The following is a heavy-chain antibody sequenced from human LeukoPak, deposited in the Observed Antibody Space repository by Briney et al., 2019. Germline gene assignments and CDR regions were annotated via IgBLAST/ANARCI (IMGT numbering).Heavy chain of an antibody. CDR2: IIPILGIA. J-gene: IGHJ4*02. CDR3: ARWRTGKVGASPH. CDR1: GYTFTSYA. D-gene: IGHD1-26*01. V-gene: IGHV1-69*04. Sequence: GASVKVSCKASGYTFTSYAISWVRQAPGQGLEWMGRIIPILGIANYAQKFQGRVTITADKSASTAYMELSSLRSEDTAVYYCARWRTGKVGASPHWGQGTLVTVSS.